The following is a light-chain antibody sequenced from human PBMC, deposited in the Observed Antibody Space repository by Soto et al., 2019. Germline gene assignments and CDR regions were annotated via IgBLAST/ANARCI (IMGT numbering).Light chain of an antibody. V-gene: IGKV3-20*01. CDR3: QHYSRSPVT. CDR1: QSVSSSY. Sequence: EIVLTQSPGTMSLSPGERATLSCRASQSVSSSYLAWYKQKPGQAPRLLIYGASSRATGIPDRFSGSGSGTDFTLTISRLEPEDFAVYYCQHYSRSPVTFGGGIKVEIK. J-gene: IGKJ4*01. CDR2: GAS.